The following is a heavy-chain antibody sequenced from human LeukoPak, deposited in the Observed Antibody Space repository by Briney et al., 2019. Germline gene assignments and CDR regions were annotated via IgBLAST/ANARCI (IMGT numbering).Heavy chain of an antibody. J-gene: IGHJ4*02. CDR1: GGSFSGYY. CDR3: ARGCWLAPAAPICC. Sequence: PSETLSLTCAVYGGSFSGYYWSWIRQPPGKGLEWIGEINHSGSTNYNPSLKSRVTISVDTSKNQFSLKLSSVTAADTAVYYCARGCWLAPAAPICCWGQGTLVTVSS. CDR2: INHSGST. D-gene: IGHD2-2*01. V-gene: IGHV4-34*01.